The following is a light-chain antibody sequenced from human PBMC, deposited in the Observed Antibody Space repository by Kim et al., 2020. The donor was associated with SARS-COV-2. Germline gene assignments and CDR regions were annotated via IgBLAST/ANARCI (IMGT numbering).Light chain of an antibody. Sequence: SSELTQDPAVSVALGQTVRITCQGDSLRSYYSSWYQQKPGQAPVVVIHGKNNRPSGIPDRFSGSSSGNTASLTITGAQAEDEADYYCNSRDISGNLHVVFGGGTRLPVL. CDR2: GKN. V-gene: IGLV3-19*01. CDR1: SLRSYY. CDR3: NSRDISGNLHVV. J-gene: IGLJ2*01.